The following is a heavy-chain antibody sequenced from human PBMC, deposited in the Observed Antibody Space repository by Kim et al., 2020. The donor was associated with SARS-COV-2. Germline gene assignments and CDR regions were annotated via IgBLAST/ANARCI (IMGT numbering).Heavy chain of an antibody. CDR1: GFTFSDYY. CDR2: ISSSGSTI. V-gene: IGHV3-11*01. CDR3: ASTSCSSTSSPGDY. J-gene: IGHJ4*02. D-gene: IGHD2-2*01. Sequence: GGSLRLSCAASGFTFSDYYMSWIRQAPGKGLEWVSYISSSGSTIYYADSVKGRFTISRDNAKNSLYLQMNSLRAEDTAVYFCASTSCSSTSSPGDYWGQGTLVTVSS.